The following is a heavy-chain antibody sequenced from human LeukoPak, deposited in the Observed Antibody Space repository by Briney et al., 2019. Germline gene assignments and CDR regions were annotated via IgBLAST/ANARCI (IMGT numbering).Heavy chain of an antibody. V-gene: IGHV4-4*07. CDR2: IYTSGST. J-gene: IGHJ3*02. Sequence: SETLSLTCTVSGGSISSYYWSWIRQPAGKGLEWIGRIYTSGSTNYNPSLKSRVIMSVDTSKNQFSLKLSSVTAADTAVYYCARRMATIRAFDIWGQGTMVTVSS. CDR3: ARRMATIRAFDI. D-gene: IGHD5-24*01. CDR1: GGSISSYY.